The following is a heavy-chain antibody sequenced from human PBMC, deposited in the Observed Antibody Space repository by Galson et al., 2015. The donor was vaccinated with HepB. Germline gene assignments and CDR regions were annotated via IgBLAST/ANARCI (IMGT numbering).Heavy chain of an antibody. V-gene: IGHV3-48*03. CDR3: ARVVDIVATNDY. CDR1: GFTFSSYE. J-gene: IGHJ4*02. D-gene: IGHD5-12*01. Sequence: SLRLSCAASGFTFSSYEMNWVRQAPGKGLEWVSYISSSGSTIYYADSVKGRFTISRDNAKNSLYLQMNSLRAEDTAVYYCARVVDIVATNDYWGQGTLVTVSS. CDR2: ISSSGSTI.